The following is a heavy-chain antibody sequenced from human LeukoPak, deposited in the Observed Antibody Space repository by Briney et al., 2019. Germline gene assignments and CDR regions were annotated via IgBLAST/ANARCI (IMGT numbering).Heavy chain of an antibody. CDR1: GGSISSYY. CDR3: ARATRGYSYGPLDY. V-gene: IGHV4-59*01. Sequence: PSETLSLTCTVSGGSISSYYWSWIRQPPGKGLEWIGYIYYSGSTNYNPSLKSRVTISVDTSKNQFSLKLSSVTAADTAVYYCARATRGYSYGPLDYWGKGTLVTVSS. D-gene: IGHD5-18*01. J-gene: IGHJ4*02. CDR2: IYYSGST.